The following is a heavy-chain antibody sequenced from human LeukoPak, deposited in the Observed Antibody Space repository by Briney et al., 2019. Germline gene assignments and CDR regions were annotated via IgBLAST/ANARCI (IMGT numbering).Heavy chain of an antibody. J-gene: IGHJ4*02. CDR3: AKDSSIAVAGTFGIDY. V-gene: IGHV3-9*01. D-gene: IGHD6-19*01. CDR1: GSTFDDYA. Sequence: GGSLRLSCAASGSTFDDYAMHSVRHAPGKGLEWVSGISWNSGSIIYADSVKGRFTISRDNAKNSLYLQMNSLRAEDTALYYCAKDSSIAVAGTFGIDYWGQGTLVTVSS. CDR2: ISWNSGSI.